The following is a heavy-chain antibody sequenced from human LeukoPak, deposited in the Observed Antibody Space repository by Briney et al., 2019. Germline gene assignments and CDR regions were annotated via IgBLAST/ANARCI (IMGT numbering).Heavy chain of an antibody. CDR2: IKQDGREK. J-gene: IGHJ6*02. CDR3: AKADIVVVPAAMPGHYYYGMDV. Sequence: GGSLRLSCAASGFTFSSYWMSWVRQGPGKGLEWVSNIKQDGREKYYVDSVKGRFTISRDNAKNSLYLQMNSLRAEDTAVYYCAKADIVVVPAAMPGHYYYGMDVWGQGTTVTVSS. V-gene: IGHV3-7*01. D-gene: IGHD2-2*01. CDR1: GFTFSSYW.